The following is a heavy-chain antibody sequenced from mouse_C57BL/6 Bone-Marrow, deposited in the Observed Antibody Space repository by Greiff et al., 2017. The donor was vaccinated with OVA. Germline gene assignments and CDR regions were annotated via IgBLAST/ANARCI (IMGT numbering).Heavy chain of an antibody. D-gene: IGHD1-1*01. V-gene: IGHV3-6*01. J-gene: IGHJ4*01. CDR1: GYSITSGYY. CDR2: ISYDGSN. Sequence: EVHLVESGPGLVKPSQSLSLTCSVTGYSITSGYYWNWIRQFPGNKLEWMGYISYDGSNNYNPSLKNRISITRDTSKNQFFLKLNSVTTEDTATYYCARGEVLRYYYAMDYWGQGTSVTVSS. CDR3: ARGEVLRYYYAMDY.